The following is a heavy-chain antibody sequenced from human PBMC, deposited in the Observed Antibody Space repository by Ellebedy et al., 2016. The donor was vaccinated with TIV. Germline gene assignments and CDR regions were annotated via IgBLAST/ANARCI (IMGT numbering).Heavy chain of an antibody. D-gene: IGHD3-3*01. Sequence: SETLSLXXTVSGASISSGSFYWVWIRQPPGKGWEWIGSMYFTGSTYNNPFLKSRAPISVDTSKNQFSLKVLSVTAADTAFYYWARAGVAVDYWGQGTLVTVSS. V-gene: IGHV4-39*07. CDR2: MYFTGST. CDR1: GASISSGSFY. CDR3: ARAGVAVDY. J-gene: IGHJ4*02.